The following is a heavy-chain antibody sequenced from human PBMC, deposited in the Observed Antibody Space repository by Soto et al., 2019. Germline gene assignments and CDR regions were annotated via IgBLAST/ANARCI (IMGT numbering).Heavy chain of an antibody. J-gene: IGHJ6*02. D-gene: IGHD3-10*01. CDR2: INYSGST. CDR1: GGSFSGYY. V-gene: IGHV4-34*01. Sequence: SETLSLTCAVYGGSFSGYYWSWIRQPPGKGLEWIGEINYSGSTNYNPSLKSRVTISVDTSKNQFSLKLSSVTAADTAVYYCARGSSRSGSYYNVFRYYYGMDVWGQGTTVTSP. CDR3: ARGSSRSGSYYNVFRYYYGMDV.